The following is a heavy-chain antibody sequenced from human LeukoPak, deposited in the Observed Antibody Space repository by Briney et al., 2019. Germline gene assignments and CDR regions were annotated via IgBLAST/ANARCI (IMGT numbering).Heavy chain of an antibody. J-gene: IGHJ5*02. CDR2: IYYSGST. Sequence: SETLSLTCTVSGGSISSYYWSWIRQPPGKGLEWIGYIYYSGSTNYNPSLKSRVTISVDTSKNQFSLKLSSVTAADTAVYYCARDAVARRFDPWGQGTLVTASS. D-gene: IGHD5-12*01. CDR3: ARDAVARRFDP. CDR1: GGSISSYY. V-gene: IGHV4-59*01.